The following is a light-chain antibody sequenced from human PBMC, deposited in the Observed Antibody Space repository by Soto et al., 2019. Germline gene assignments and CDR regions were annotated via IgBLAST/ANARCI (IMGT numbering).Light chain of an antibody. V-gene: IGKV1D-8*01. Sequence: VIWMTQSPSLLSAATGDRVTISCRMSQGSSSYLAWYQQKPGKAPELLIYAASTLQSGVPSRFSGSGSGTDFTITIRCLQAGDFATNCCQQYYSLPLIFCGGTKLEIK. CDR2: AAS. CDR1: QGSSSY. CDR3: QQYYSLPLI. J-gene: IGKJ4*01.